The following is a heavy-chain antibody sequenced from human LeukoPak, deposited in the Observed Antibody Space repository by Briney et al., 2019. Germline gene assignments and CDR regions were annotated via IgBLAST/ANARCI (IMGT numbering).Heavy chain of an antibody. CDR3: ARGDSSGYYYPFDY. CDR1: GGTFSSYA. CDR2: IIPIFGTA. J-gene: IGHJ4*02. V-gene: IGHV1-69*06. D-gene: IGHD3-22*01. Sequence: ASVKVSCKASGGTFSSYAISWVRQAPGQGLEWTGGIIPIFGTANYAQKFQGRVTITADKSTSTAYMELSSLRSEDTAVYYCARGDSSGYYYPFDYWGQGTLVTVSS.